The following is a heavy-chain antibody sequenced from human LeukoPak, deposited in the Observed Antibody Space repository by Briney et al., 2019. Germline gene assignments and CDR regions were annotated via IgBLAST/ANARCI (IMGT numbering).Heavy chain of an antibody. J-gene: IGHJ4*02. Sequence: GGSLRLSCAASGFTFSSYAMSWVRQAPGKGLEWVANIKQDGSEKYYVDSVKGRFTISRDNAKNSLYLQMNSLRAEDTAVYYCASQGSSWYYFDYWGQGTLVTVSS. CDR1: GFTFSSYA. V-gene: IGHV3-7*01. D-gene: IGHD6-13*01. CDR2: IKQDGSEK. CDR3: ASQGSSWYYFDY.